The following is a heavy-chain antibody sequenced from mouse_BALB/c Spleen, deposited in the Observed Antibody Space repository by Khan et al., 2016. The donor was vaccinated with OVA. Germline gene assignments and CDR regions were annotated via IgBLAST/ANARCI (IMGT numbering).Heavy chain of an antibody. CDR2: ISSLAYTI. V-gene: IGHV5-15*02. J-gene: IGHJ3*01. CDR1: GFTFIDYG. Sequence: EVELVESGGGLVQPGGSRKLSCAASGFTFIDYGMAWVRQTPGKGPEWIAFISSLAYTIYYADTVTGRFTISRENAKNTLYLEMSRLRSAYTAMYYCARGGFAYWGQGTLVTVSA. CDR3: ARGGFAY.